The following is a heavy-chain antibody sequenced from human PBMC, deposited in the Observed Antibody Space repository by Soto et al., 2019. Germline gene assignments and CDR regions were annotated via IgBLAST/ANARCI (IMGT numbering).Heavy chain of an antibody. CDR3: ARSSDSSLQYIYYFDY. CDR1: GFSLTNVKMG. D-gene: IGHD3-22*01. J-gene: IGHJ4*02. Sequence: QVTLKESGPVLVKPTETLTLTCTVSGFSLTNVKMGVSWIRQPPGKALEWLAHIFSNGEKSYSTSLRSRLTISRDTSRSQVVLTMTNMDHVETATYYCARSSDSSLQYIYYFDYWGQGTLVTVSS. V-gene: IGHV2-26*02. CDR2: IFSNGEK.